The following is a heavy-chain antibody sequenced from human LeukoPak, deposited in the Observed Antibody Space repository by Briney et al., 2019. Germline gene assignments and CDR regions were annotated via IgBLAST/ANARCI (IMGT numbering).Heavy chain of an antibody. CDR3: AKAGGAITMFDMDV. V-gene: IGHV3-11*04. J-gene: IGHJ6*03. Sequence: PGGSLRLSCAASGFTFSDYYMSWIRQAPGKGLEWVSYISSSSSTIYYADSVKGRFTISRDNAKNSLYLQMNSLRAEDTAVYYCAKAGGAITMFDMDVWGKGTTVTVSS. CDR2: ISSSSSTI. CDR1: GFTFSDYY. D-gene: IGHD3-3*01.